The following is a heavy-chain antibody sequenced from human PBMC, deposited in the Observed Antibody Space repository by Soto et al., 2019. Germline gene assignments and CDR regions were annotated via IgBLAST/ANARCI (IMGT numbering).Heavy chain of an antibody. J-gene: IGHJ4*02. CDR2: IKQEGSKK. V-gene: IGHV3-7*01. CDR3: ARGACSSTTCYAVYFDS. CDR1: GFTFSSYW. D-gene: IGHD2-2*01. Sequence: GGSLRLSCVASGFTFSSYWMSWVRQAPGKGLEWVANIKQEGSKKYYVDTVKGRFTISRDNAKKSLYLQMNNQRAEDTTMNYSARGACSSTTCYAVYFDSWGQGTLVTVSS.